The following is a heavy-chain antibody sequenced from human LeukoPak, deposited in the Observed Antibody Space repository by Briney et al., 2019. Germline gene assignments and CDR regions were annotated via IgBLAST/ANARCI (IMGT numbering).Heavy chain of an antibody. V-gene: IGHV2-5*02. CDR2: IYWDDDK. Sequence: SGPTPVKPTQTLTLTCTFSGFSLSTSGVGVGWIRQPPGKALEWLALIYWDDDKRYSPSLESRLTLTKDTSKNQVVLKMTNMDPVDTATYYCAGGSGRTFDYWGQGTLVTVSS. D-gene: IGHD3-10*01. J-gene: IGHJ4*02. CDR1: GFSLSTSGVG. CDR3: AGGSGRTFDY.